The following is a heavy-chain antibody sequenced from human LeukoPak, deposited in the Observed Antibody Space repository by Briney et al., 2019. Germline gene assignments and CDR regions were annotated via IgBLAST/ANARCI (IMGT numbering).Heavy chain of an antibody. CDR2: IYYSGST. CDR1: GGSISSYY. Sequence: PSETLSLTCTVSGGSISSYYWSWIRQPPGKGLEWIGYIYYSGSTNYNPSLKSRVTISVDTSKNQFSLKLSSVTAADTAVYYCARDSYSSSFDYWGQGTLVIVSS. V-gene: IGHV4-59*01. D-gene: IGHD6-13*01. J-gene: IGHJ4*02. CDR3: ARDSYSSSFDY.